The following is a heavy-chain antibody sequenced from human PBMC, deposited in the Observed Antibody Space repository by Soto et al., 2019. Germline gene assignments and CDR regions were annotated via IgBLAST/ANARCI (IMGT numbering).Heavy chain of an antibody. V-gene: IGHV3-7*05. Sequence: EVQVVESGGGLVQPGGSLRLSCAASGFTFSTYWMTWVRQAPGKGLEWLANIKQDGSEKNYLESVKGRFTISRDNAENSLYLQMNYLRAEDTAVYYCARVTVGAYRGFDPWGQGTLVTVSS. D-gene: IGHD1-26*01. CDR3: ARVTVGAYRGFDP. CDR1: GFTFSTYW. J-gene: IGHJ5*02. CDR2: IKQDGSEK.